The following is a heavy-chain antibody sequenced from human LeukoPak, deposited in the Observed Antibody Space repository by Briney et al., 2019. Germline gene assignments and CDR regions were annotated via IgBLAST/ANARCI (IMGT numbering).Heavy chain of an antibody. J-gene: IGHJ5*02. CDR2: INTNTGNP. V-gene: IGHV7-4-1*02. Sequence: ASVKVSCKASGYTFTSYAMNWVRQAPGQGLEWMGWINTNTGNPTYAQGFTGRFVFSLDTSVSTAYLQISSLKAEDTAVYYCARGESTAIGNWFDPWGQGTLVTVSS. CDR3: ARGESTAIGNWFDP. D-gene: IGHD3-10*01. CDR1: GYTFTSYA.